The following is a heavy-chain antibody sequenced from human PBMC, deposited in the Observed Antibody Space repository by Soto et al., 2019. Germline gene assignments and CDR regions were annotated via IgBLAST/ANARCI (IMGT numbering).Heavy chain of an antibody. CDR1: GYNVTTFW. CDR3: ARLGFPGAIYFDS. J-gene: IGHJ4*02. Sequence: PGESLKISCKGSGYNVTTFWIGWVRQMPGKGLEWMGIIYPGDSETKYSPDFEGQVTISADRSTNTAYLQWRSLRASDTAMYYCARLGFPGAIYFDSWGLGTLVTVSS. V-gene: IGHV5-51*01. CDR2: IYPGDSET.